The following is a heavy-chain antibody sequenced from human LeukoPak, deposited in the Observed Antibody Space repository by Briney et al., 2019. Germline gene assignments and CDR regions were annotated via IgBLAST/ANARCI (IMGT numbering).Heavy chain of an antibody. V-gene: IGHV1-69*04. CDR2: IIPIFGIA. CDR1: GGTLSSYA. D-gene: IGHD4-17*01. J-gene: IGHJ6*02. Sequence: SVKVSCKASGGTLSSYAISWVRQAPGQGLEWMGRIIPIFGIANYAQKFQGRVTITADKSTSTAYMELSSLRSEDTAVYYCARDLVGDSPDYYYGMDVWGQGTTVTVSS. CDR3: ARDLVGDSPDYYYGMDV.